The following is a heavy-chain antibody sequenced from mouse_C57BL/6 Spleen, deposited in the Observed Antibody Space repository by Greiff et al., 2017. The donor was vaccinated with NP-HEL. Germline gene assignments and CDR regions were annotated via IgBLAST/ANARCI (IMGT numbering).Heavy chain of an antibody. CDR3: ASLYYYGSSYGWYFDV. CDR2: IRNKANGYTT. V-gene: IGHV7-3*01. J-gene: IGHJ1*03. D-gene: IGHD1-1*01. Sequence: EVHLVESGGGLVQPGGSLSLSCAASGFTFTDYYMSWVRQPPGKALEWLGFIRNKANGYTTEYSASVKGRFTISRDNSQSILYLQMNALRAEDSATYYCASLYYYGSSYGWYFDVWGTGTTVTVSS. CDR1: GFTFTDYY.